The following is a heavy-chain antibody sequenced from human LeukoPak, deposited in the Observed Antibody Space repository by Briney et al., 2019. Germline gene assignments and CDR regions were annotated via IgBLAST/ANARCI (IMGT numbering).Heavy chain of an antibody. V-gene: IGHV3-53*01. D-gene: IGHD5-24*01. Sequence: GGSLRLSCAASGFTVSSNYMSWVRQAPGKGLEWVSVIYSGGSTYYADSVKGRFTISRDNSKNSLYLQMNSLRAEDTAVYYCARDHPTQMAASNYLDYWGQGTLVTVSS. CDR3: ARDHPTQMAASNYLDY. J-gene: IGHJ4*02. CDR1: GFTVSSNY. CDR2: IYSGGST.